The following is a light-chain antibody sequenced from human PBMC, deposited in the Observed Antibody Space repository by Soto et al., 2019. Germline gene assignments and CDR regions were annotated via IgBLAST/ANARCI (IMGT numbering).Light chain of an antibody. V-gene: IGLV2-14*03. CDR1: SSDVGSYNS. Sequence: QSVRTQPASVSGALGQSITISCTGTSSDVGSYNSVSWYQQPPGKVPKLIIYDVTDRPSGISSRFSGSKSGNTASLTISGLQAEDEAHYYCCSYTSSKTYVFGSGTKVTVL. J-gene: IGLJ1*01. CDR3: CSYTSSKTYV. CDR2: DVT.